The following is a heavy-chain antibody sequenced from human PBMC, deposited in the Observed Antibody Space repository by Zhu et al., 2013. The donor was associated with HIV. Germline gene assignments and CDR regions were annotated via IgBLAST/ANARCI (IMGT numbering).Heavy chain of an antibody. J-gene: IGHJ5*02. D-gene: IGHD3-9*01. CDR1: GYTFTSYG. V-gene: IGHV1-18*01. CDR2: ISAYNGNT. Sequence: QVQLVQSGAEVKKPGASVKVSCKASGYTFTSYGISWVRQAPGQGLEWMGWISAYNGNTNYAQKLQGRVTMTTDTSTSTAYMELRSLRSDDTAVYYCARDLDACEGEYYDIFIRAPCPTRWFDPWGQGTLVTVSS. CDR3: ARDLDACEGEYYDIFIRAPCPTRWFDP.